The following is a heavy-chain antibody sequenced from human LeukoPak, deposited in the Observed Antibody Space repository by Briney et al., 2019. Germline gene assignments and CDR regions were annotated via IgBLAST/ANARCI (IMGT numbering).Heavy chain of an antibody. J-gene: IGHJ6*04. D-gene: IGHD1-1*01. V-gene: IGHV1-69-2*01. CDR1: GYTFTDYY. Sequence: ASVKVSCKVSGYTFTDYYMHWVQQAPGKGLEWMGLVDPEDGETIYAEKFQGRVTITADTSTDTAYMELSSLRSEDTAVYYCATAYGTLARDVWGKGTTVTVSS. CDR2: VDPEDGET. CDR3: ATAYGTLARDV.